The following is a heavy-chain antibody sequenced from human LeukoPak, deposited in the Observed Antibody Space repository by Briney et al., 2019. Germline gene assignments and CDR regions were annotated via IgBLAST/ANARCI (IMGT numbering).Heavy chain of an antibody. CDR3: ARADYYGSGSYGWFDS. CDR2: ISAYNGNT. CDR1: GYTFTSYG. D-gene: IGHD3-10*01. V-gene: IGHV1-18*01. Sequence: ASVKVSCKASGYTFTSYGISWVRQAPGQGLEWMGWISAYNGNTNYAQKLQGRVTMTTDTSTSTAYMELRSLRSDDTAVYYCARADYYGSGSYGWFDSWGQGTLVTVSS. J-gene: IGHJ5*01.